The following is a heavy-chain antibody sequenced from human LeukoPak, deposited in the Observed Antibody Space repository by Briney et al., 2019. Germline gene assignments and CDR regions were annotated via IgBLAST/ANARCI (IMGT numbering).Heavy chain of an antibody. V-gene: IGHV3-48*02. CDR1: GFTFSRFG. CDR3: AQKGGADY. D-gene: IGHD2-15*01. Sequence: GGSLRLSCEASGFTFSRFGMNWVRQAPGKGLEWASYISGSSSPIYYADSVKGRFTISRDNAKNSLYLQMNSLRDEDTAVYYCAQKGGADYWGQGTLVTVSS. CDR2: ISGSSSPI. J-gene: IGHJ4*02.